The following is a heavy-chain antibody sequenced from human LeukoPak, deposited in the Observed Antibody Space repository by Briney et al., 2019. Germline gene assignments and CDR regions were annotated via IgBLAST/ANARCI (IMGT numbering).Heavy chain of an antibody. V-gene: IGHV7-4-1*01. CDR3: ARADIVGATPNAFDI. CDR2: INTNTGNP. D-gene: IGHD1-26*01. Sequence: ASVKVSCKASGYTFTNYAMNWVRQAPGQGLEWMGWINTNTGNPTYAQGFTGRFVFSLDASVSTAYLQIRRLKAEDTAVYYCARADIVGATPNAFDIWGQGTMVTVSS. J-gene: IGHJ3*02. CDR1: GYTFTNYA.